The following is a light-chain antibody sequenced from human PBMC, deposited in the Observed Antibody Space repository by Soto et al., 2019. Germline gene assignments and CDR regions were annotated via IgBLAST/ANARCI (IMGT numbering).Light chain of an antibody. CDR1: SIDIGAYDY. CDR2: EVS. V-gene: IGLV2-8*01. CDR3: SSHGGANNFYV. Sequence: QSVLTQPRSVSGSPGQSVTISCTGTSIDIGAYDYVSWYQQHPGKVPKLMIYEVSKRPSGVPDRFSASKSGNTASLTVSGLQAEDEADYYCSSHGGANNFYVFGTGTKVTVL. J-gene: IGLJ1*01.